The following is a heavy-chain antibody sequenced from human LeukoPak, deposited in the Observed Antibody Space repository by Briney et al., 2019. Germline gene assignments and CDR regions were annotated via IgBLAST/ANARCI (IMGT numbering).Heavy chain of an antibody. V-gene: IGHV5-51*01. CDR1: GYNFGSQW. CDR3: ARQLNNFDF. J-gene: IGHJ4*02. Sequence: GESLKSSCKGSGYNFGSQWVAWVRQMPGKGLETMGIIYPGDSDTRYSPSFQGQVTISADKSINTAYLQWSSLKASDTAMYYCARQLNNFDFWGQGTLVTVSS. CDR2: IYPGDSDT.